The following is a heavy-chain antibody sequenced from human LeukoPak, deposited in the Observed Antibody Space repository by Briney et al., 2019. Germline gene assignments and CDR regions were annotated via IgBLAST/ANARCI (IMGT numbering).Heavy chain of an antibody. CDR1: GFTFSSYA. CDR3: ARAKGNSGYYQLPIDY. Sequence: PGGSLRLSCTASGFTFSSYAMSWGRQAPGKGLEWVSGITGSADYTHHADPVKGRFTISRDNSKNTLFLQMNSLRVEDTALYYCARAKGNSGYYQLPIDYWGQGTLVTVSS. J-gene: IGHJ4*02. CDR2: ITGSADYT. D-gene: IGHD3-22*01. V-gene: IGHV3-23*01.